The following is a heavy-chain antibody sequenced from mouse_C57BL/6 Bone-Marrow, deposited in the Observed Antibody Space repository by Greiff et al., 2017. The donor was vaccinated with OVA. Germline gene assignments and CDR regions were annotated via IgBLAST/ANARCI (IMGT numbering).Heavy chain of an antibody. V-gene: IGHV1-80*01. D-gene: IGHD1-1*01. CDR3: ARSCYYGSSWYFDV. Sequence: QVQLQQSGAELVKPGASVKISCKASGYAFSSYWMNWVKQRPGKGLEWIGQIYPGDGDTNYNGKFKGKATLTADKSSSTAYMQLSSLTSEDSAVYFCARSCYYGSSWYFDVWGTGTTVTVSS. CDR2: IYPGDGDT. J-gene: IGHJ1*03. CDR1: GYAFSSYW.